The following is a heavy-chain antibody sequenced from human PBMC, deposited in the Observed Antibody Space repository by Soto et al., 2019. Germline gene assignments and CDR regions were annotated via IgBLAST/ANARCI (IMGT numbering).Heavy chain of an antibody. D-gene: IGHD1-26*01. J-gene: IGHJ6*02. V-gene: IGHV1-69*02. CDR1: GGTFSSYT. CDR3: ARLRDSDGMDV. Sequence: QVQLVQSGAEVKKPGSSVKVSCKASGGTFSSYTISWVRQAPGQGLEWMGRIIPILGIANYAQKSQGRVTITADKATSTAYMELSSLRSEDTAVYYCARLRDSDGMDVWGQGTTVTVSS. CDR2: IIPILGIA.